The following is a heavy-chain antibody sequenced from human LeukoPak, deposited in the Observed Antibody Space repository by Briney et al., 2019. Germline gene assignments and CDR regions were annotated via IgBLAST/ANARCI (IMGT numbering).Heavy chain of an antibody. J-gene: IGHJ6*02. CDR1: GFTFSSYS. D-gene: IGHD2-15*01. Sequence: GWSLRLSCAPSGFTFSSYSMNWLRQAPGKGVEWVSSISSSSSYIYYADSVKGRFTISRDNAKNSLYLQMNSLRSEDTAVYYCARVALGGYCSGGSCYLDNYYYYGMYVWGQGTTVTVSS. CDR2: ISSSSSYI. CDR3: ARVALGGYCSGGSCYLDNYYYYGMYV. V-gene: IGHV3-21*01.